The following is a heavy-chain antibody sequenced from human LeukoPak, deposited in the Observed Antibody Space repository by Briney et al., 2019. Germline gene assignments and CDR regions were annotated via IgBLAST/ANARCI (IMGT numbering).Heavy chain of an antibody. Sequence: PSETLSLTCTVSGDSVSSTNYYWGWIRQPPGRGLEWIASIRYSESAYYSPSLKGRATISVDTSKNQFSLRLRALTATDTAVYYCATQDTSHYWGQGTLVTASS. D-gene: IGHD1-26*01. CDR2: IRYSESA. J-gene: IGHJ4*02. CDR1: GDSVSSTNYY. V-gene: IGHV4-39*01. CDR3: ATQDTSHY.